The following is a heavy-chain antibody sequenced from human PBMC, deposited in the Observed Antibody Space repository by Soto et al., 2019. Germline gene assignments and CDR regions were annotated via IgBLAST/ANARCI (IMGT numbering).Heavy chain of an antibody. Sequence: GGSLRLSCAASGVTVSSNYMSWVRQAPGKGLEWVSVIYSGGSTYYVDSVKGRFTISRHNSKNTLYLQMNSLRAEDTAVYYCARVKAAVFYYRGQGTLVPGSS. D-gene: IGHD6-13*01. J-gene: IGHJ4*02. CDR1: GVTVSSNY. V-gene: IGHV3-53*04. CDR3: ARVKAAVFYY. CDR2: IYSGGST.